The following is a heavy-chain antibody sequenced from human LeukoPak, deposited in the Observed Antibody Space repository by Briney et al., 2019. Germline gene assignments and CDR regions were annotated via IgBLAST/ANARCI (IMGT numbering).Heavy chain of an antibody. CDR3: ARERRSYNRHLVVVAARRQPLPPADAFDI. V-gene: IGHV4-34*01. Sequence: KASETLSLTCAVYGGSFSGYYWSWIRQPPGKGLEWIGGNNHSGSTNYNPSLKSRVTISVDTSKNQFSLKLSSVTAADTAVYYCARERRSYNRHLVVVAARRQPLPPADAFDIWGQGTMVTVSS. CDR1: GGSFSGYY. D-gene: IGHD2-15*01. CDR2: NNHSGST. J-gene: IGHJ3*02.